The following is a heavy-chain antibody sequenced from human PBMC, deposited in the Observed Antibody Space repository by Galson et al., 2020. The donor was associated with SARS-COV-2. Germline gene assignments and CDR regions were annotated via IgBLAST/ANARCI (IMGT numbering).Heavy chain of an antibody. J-gene: IGHJ4*02. CDR1: GGSFSGYY. V-gene: IGHV4-34*01. CDR2: INHSGST. CDR3: ARALPQLIGSYYYDSSGPIDY. D-gene: IGHD3-22*01. Sequence: SQTLSLTCAVYGGSFSGYYWSWIRQPPGKGLEWIGEINHSGSTNYNPSLKSRVTISVDKSKNQFSLKLSSVTAADTAVYYCARALPQLIGSYYYDSSGPIDYWGQGTLVTVSS.